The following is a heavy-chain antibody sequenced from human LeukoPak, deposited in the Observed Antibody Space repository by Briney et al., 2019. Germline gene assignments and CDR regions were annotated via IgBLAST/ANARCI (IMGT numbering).Heavy chain of an antibody. CDR3: ARMGSGWDNWFDP. D-gene: IGHD6-19*01. V-gene: IGHV4-59*01. Sequence: PSETLSLTCTVSGRFISSYYWSWIRQPPGKGLEWIGNIYYSGNTNYNPSFKSRVTISEDTSKNQFSLKLSSMTAADTAVYDCARMGSGWDNWFDPWGQGTLVTVSS. CDR1: GRFISSYY. CDR2: IYYSGNT. J-gene: IGHJ5*02.